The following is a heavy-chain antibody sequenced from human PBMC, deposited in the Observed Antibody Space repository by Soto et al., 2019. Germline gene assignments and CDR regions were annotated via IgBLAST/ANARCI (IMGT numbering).Heavy chain of an antibody. Sequence: YTFTGYYMHWVRQAPGQGLEWMGWINPNSGGTNYAQKFQGWVTMTRDTSISTAYMELSRLRSDDTAVYYCARDQGGYCSGGSCPYYYYGMDVWGQGTTVTVSS. V-gene: IGHV1-2*04. CDR1: YTFTGYY. CDR3: ARDQGGYCSGGSCPYYYYGMDV. CDR2: INPNSGGT. J-gene: IGHJ6*02. D-gene: IGHD2-15*01.